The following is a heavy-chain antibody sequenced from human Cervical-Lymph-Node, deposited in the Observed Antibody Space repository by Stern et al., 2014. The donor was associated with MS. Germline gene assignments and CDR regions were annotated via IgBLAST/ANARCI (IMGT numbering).Heavy chain of an antibody. J-gene: IGHJ4*02. CDR1: GFQFSIYW. D-gene: IGHD1-14*01. V-gene: IGHV5-51*01. CDR2: FYPGDSEA. Sequence: VQLVQSGAELIRPGESLKISCKGSGFQFSIYWIGWVRQMPGEDLEWMGIFYPGDSEARYSPSFQGQVTMSADKSTSTAYLQWSSLNASDTAMYCCARQTTAWASDVWGQGTLVTVSS. CDR3: ARQTTAWASDV.